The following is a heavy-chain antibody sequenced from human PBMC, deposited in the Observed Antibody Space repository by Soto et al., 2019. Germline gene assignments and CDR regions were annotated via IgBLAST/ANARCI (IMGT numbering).Heavy chain of an antibody. CDR3: ARAAVAGTYNYFDY. J-gene: IGHJ4*02. D-gene: IGHD6-19*01. V-gene: IGHV4-59*01. CDR2: IYYSGST. CDR1: GGSISSYY. Sequence: TLSLTCTVSGGSISSYYWSWIRQPPGKGLEWIGYIYYSGSTNYNPSLKSRVTISVDTSKNQFSLKLSSVTAADTAVYYCARAAVAGTYNYFDYWGQGTLVTVSS.